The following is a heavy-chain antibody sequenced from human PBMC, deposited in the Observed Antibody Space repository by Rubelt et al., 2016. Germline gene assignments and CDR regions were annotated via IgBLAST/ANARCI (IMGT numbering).Heavy chain of an antibody. CDR2: ISYDGSNK. J-gene: IGHJ4*02. V-gene: IGHV3-30*04. D-gene: IGHD2-2*01. CDR3: ASDYANSAKDY. Sequence: GLTFSSSAMRWVRQAPGKGLEWVAVISYDGSNKYYADSVKGRFTISRDNSKNTLYLQMNSLRAEDTAVYYCASDYANSAKDYWGQGTLVTVSS. CDR1: GLTFSSSA.